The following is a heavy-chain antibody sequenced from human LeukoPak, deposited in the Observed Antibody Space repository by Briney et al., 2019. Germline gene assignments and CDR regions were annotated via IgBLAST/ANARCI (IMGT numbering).Heavy chain of an antibody. J-gene: IGHJ5*02. CDR3: ARGGGTSTCYYWFDP. D-gene: IGHD2-2*01. V-gene: IGHV1-2*02. CDR1: GHTFSGYY. CDR2: INPSNGAI. Sequence: GASVKVSCKAPGHTFSGYYGHWVRQAPGQGLEWMGWINPSNGAISYAQKFQGRVNMTRDTSITTAYMELSRLRSDDTAVYYCARGGGTSTCYYWFDPLGQGALVTVSS.